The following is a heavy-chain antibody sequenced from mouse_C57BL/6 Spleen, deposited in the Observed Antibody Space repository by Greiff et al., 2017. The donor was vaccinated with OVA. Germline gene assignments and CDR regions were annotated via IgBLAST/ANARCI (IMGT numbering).Heavy chain of an antibody. Sequence: EVKLVDSGGGLVQSGRSLRLSCATSGFTFSDFYMEWVRQAPGKGLEWIAASRNKANDYTTEYSASVKGRFIVSRDTSQSILYLQMNALRAEDTAIYYCARDARDYAMDYWGQGTSVTVSS. CDR3: ARDARDYAMDY. CDR1: GFTFSDFY. J-gene: IGHJ4*01. V-gene: IGHV7-1*01. CDR2: SRNKANDYTT.